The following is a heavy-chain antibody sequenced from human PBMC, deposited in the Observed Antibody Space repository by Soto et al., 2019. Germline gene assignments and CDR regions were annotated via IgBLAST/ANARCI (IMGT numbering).Heavy chain of an antibody. D-gene: IGHD3-22*01. CDR3: ARGSDSSGYLRGSY. J-gene: IGHJ4*02. V-gene: IGHV3-30-3*01. CDR2: ISYDGSNK. CDR1: GFTFSSYA. Sequence: PGGSLRLSCAPSGFTFSSYAMHWVRQAPGKGLEWVAVISYDGSNKYYADSVKGRFTISRDNSKNTLYLQMNSLRAEDTAVYYCARGSDSSGYLRGSYWGQGTRVTVSP.